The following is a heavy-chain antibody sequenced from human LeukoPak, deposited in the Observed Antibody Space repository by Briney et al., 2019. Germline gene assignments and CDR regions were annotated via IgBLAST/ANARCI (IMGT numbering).Heavy chain of an antibody. CDR1: GGSTSSYY. V-gene: IGHV4-59*01. Sequence: SETLSLTCTVSGGSTSSYYWSWIRQPPGKGLEWIGYIYYSGSTNYNPSLKSRVTISVDTSKNQFSLKLSSVTAADTAVYYCARTRSSGWYEGPYYGMDVWGQGTTVTVSS. CDR3: ARTRSSGWYEGPYYGMDV. CDR2: IYYSGST. D-gene: IGHD6-19*01. J-gene: IGHJ6*02.